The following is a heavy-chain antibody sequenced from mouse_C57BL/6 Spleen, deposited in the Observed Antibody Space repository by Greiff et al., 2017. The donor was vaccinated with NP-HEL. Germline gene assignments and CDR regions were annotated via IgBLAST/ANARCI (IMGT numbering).Heavy chain of an antibody. CDR2: IYPRSGNT. CDR1: GYTFTSYG. D-gene: IGHD1-1*01. Sequence: VMLVESGAELARPGASVKLSCKASGYTFTSYGISWVKQRTGQGLEWIGEIYPRSGNTYYNEKFKGKATLTADKSSSTAYMELRSLTSEDSAVYFCAFITTVFDYWGQGTTLTVSS. CDR3: AFITTVFDY. J-gene: IGHJ2*01. V-gene: IGHV1-81*01.